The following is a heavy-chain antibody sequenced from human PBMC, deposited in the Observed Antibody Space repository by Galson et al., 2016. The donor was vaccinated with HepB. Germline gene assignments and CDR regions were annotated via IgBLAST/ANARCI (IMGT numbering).Heavy chain of an antibody. Sequence: ETLSLTCTVSGGSIISNGYYWGWVRQPPGKGLECIGSIYYSGTTYYNPSLKSRVTMSVDTSTNQFSLKLASVTAADTAVYYCARRNVAPFDFWGQGTLVTVSS. V-gene: IGHV4-39*01. CDR3: ARRNVAPFDF. D-gene: IGHD2-8*01. J-gene: IGHJ4*02. CDR2: IYYSGTT. CDR1: GGSIISNGYY.